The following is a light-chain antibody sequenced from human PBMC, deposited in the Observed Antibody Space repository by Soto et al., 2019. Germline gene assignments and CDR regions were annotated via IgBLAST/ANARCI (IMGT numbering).Light chain of an antibody. CDR3: QQFSA. V-gene: IGKV3-20*01. CDR2: GVS. Sequence: EIVLTQSPGTLSLSPGERATLSCRTGQSVSGNYLIWYQQKPGQPPRLLIYGVSSRATGIPDSFSGSGSGTDFTLTISRLEPEDFAVYYCQQFSAFGQGTKVELK. J-gene: IGKJ1*01. CDR1: QSVSGNY.